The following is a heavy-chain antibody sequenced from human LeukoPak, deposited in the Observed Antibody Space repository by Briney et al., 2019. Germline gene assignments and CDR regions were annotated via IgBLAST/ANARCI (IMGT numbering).Heavy chain of an antibody. D-gene: IGHD3-10*01. Sequence: GGSLRLSCAASGFTFSGYEMNWVRQAPGKGLEWVSHISTSGVAIHYSDSVKGRFTISRDNAKSSLYLQMNSLRVEDTAAYYCARDGVPGHTVFDYWGQGTPVTVSS. CDR1: GFTFSGYE. V-gene: IGHV3-48*03. J-gene: IGHJ4*02. CDR3: ARDGVPGHTVFDY. CDR2: ISTSGVAI.